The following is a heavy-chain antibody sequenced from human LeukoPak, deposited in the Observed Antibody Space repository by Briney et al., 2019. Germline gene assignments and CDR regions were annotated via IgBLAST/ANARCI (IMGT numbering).Heavy chain of an antibody. V-gene: IGHV3-9*01. Sequence: GGSLRLSCAASGFTFSSYAMHWVRQAPGKGLEWVAGVFWNGVDKGHADSEKGRFTIFRDNAKNSMYLQMNSLRIEDTALYYCSKDISAGGLDVWGPGTPVTVSS. D-gene: IGHD3-16*02. CDR2: VFWNGVDK. CDR3: SKDISAGGLDV. J-gene: IGHJ6*02. CDR1: GFTFSSYA.